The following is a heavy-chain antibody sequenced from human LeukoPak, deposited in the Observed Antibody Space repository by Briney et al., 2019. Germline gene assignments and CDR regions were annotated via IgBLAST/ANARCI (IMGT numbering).Heavy chain of an antibody. J-gene: IGHJ4*02. CDR2: INPDGSGK. Sequence: GGSLRLSCEASGFTLSTYWMNWVRQVPGKGLDWVANINPDGSGKRYVDSVKGRFTIARDNADNSLSLQMNSLRAADTAVYYCASWGAGGNSWGQGTLVPVSS. CDR3: ASWGAGGNS. V-gene: IGHV3-7*01. D-gene: IGHD3-16*01. CDR1: GFTLSTYW.